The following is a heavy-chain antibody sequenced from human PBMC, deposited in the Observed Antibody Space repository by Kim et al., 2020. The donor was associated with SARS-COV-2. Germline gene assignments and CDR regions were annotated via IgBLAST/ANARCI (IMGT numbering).Heavy chain of an antibody. CDR2: ISGSGGST. Sequence: GGSLRLSCAASGFTFSSYAMSWVRQAPGKGLEWVSAISGSGGSTYYADSVKGRFTISRDNSKNTLYLQMNSLRAEDTAVYYCAKGPLVRLRYFREDNWFDPWGQGTLVTVSS. CDR1: GFTFSSYA. V-gene: IGHV3-23*01. J-gene: IGHJ5*02. CDR3: AKGPLVRLRYFREDNWFDP. D-gene: IGHD3-9*01.